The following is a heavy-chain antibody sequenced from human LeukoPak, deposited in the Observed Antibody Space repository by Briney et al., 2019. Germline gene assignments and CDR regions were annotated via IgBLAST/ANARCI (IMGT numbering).Heavy chain of an antibody. D-gene: IGHD5-24*01. CDR3: ARAGGRDGYNLYYFDY. CDR2: IIPIFGTA. J-gene: IGHJ4*02. CDR1: GGTFSSYA. V-gene: IGHV1-69*13. Sequence: GASVKVSCKASGGTFSSYAISWVRQAPGQGLEWMGGIIPIFGTANYAQKFQGRVTITADESTSTAYMELSSLRPEDTAVYYCARAGGRDGYNLYYFDYWGQGTLVTVSS.